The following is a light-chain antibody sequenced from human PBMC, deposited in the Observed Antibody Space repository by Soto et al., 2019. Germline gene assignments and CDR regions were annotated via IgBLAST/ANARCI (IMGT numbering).Light chain of an antibody. CDR2: GAS. Sequence: DIQMTQSPSSLSASVGHRVTITCRASQTINTYLIWYRQKLGEAPNLLIYGASSLQSGVSPRFSGSGSGTEFTLTISSLQPEDLATYFCQQSYSAPPTVGQGTKVEI. CDR3: QQSYSAPPT. V-gene: IGKV1-39*01. CDR1: QTINTY. J-gene: IGKJ1*01.